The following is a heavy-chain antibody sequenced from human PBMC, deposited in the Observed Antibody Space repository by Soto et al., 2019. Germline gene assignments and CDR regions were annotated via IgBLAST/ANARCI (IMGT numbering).Heavy chain of an antibody. Sequence: GGSLSLSCAASGFTFSTYSMNWVRQAPGKGLEWVSFIISSGSTIYYADSVKGRFTISRDNAKNSLYLQMDSLRDEDTAVYYCARKTPGGYYAALDIWGQGTMVTVSS. CDR1: GFTFSTYS. D-gene: IGHD3-22*01. J-gene: IGHJ3*02. CDR3: ARKTPGGYYAALDI. V-gene: IGHV3-48*02. CDR2: IISSGSTI.